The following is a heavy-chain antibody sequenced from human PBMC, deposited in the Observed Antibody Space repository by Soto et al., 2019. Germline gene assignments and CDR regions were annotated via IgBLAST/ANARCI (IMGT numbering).Heavy chain of an antibody. CDR2: INPNSGGT. CDR3: ARDKFYCSSTSCSTLYYFDY. J-gene: IGHJ4*02. V-gene: IGHV1-2*04. D-gene: IGHD2-2*02. Sequence: GASVKVSRKASGYTFTGYYMHWVRQAPGQGLEWMGWINPNSGGTNYAQKFQGWVTMTRDTSISTAYMELSRLRSDDTAVYYCARDKFYCSSTSCSTLYYFDYWGQGTLVTVSS. CDR1: GYTFTGYY.